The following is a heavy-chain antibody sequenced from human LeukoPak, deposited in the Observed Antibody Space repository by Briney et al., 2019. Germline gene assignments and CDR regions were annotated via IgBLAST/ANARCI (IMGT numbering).Heavy chain of an antibody. CDR2: INHSGST. D-gene: IGHD2-2*01. J-gene: IGHJ6*02. V-gene: IGHV4-34*01. CDR3: ARGHCSSTSCYWYYYYGMDV. Sequence: PSETLSLTCAVYGGSFSGYYWSWIRQPPGKGLEWIGEINHSGSTNYNPSLKSRVTISVDTSKNQFSLKLSSVTAADTAVYYCARGHCSSTSCYWYYYYGMDVWGQGTTVTVSS. CDR1: GGSFSGYY.